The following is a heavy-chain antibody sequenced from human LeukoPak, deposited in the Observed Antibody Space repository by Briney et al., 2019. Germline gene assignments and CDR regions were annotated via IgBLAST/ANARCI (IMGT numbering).Heavy chain of an antibody. J-gene: IGHJ4*01. CDR1: GASISSYY. Sequence: SETLSLICTVSGASISSYYWSWIRQPPGKGLEWIGYIFYYGSTNYNPSLKSRVTISVDTSKNQFSLKLKSVTAADTAVYYCARGRGDFIIFDYWGHGTLVTVSS. V-gene: IGHV4-59*01. CDR2: IFYYGST. D-gene: IGHD2-21*02. CDR3: ARGRGDFIIFDY.